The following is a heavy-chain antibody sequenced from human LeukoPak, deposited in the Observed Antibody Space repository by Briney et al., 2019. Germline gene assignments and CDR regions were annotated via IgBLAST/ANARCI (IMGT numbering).Heavy chain of an antibody. Sequence: GGSLRLSCAASGFTFSSDWMHWVRQAPGKGLVWVSRISSDGSSTNYADSVKGRFTISRDNAKNTLYLQMNSLRAEDTAVYYCARGSVRGSGWSWGQGTLVTVSS. CDR2: ISSDGSST. J-gene: IGHJ5*02. CDR1: GFTFSSDW. D-gene: IGHD6-19*01. V-gene: IGHV3-74*01. CDR3: ARGSVRGSGWS.